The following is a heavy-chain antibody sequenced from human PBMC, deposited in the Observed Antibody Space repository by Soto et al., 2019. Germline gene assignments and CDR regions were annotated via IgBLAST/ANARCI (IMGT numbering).Heavy chain of an antibody. Sequence: ETLSLTCAVSCVTISSYYWSWIRQPPGKGLEWIGYIYYSGSTNYNPSLKSRVTISVDTSKNQFSLKLSSVTAADTAVYYCARAYGGYADYWGQGALVTVSS. CDR2: IYYSGST. J-gene: IGHJ4*02. V-gene: IGHV4-59*01. CDR1: CVTISSYY. CDR3: ARAYGGYADY. D-gene: IGHD5-12*01.